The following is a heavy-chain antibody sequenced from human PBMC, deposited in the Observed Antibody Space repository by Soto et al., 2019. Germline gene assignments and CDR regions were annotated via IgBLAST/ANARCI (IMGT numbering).Heavy chain of an antibody. CDR3: ARGGRSYYDLWSVYSDY. CDR2: IYYSGST. J-gene: IGHJ4*02. CDR1: GGSISSYY. Sequence: SETLSLTCTVSGGSISSYYWSWIRQPPGKGLEWIGYIYYSGSTNYNPSLKSRVTISVDTSKNQFSLKLSSVTAADTAVYYCARGGRSYYDLWSVYSDYWGQGTLVTVSS. D-gene: IGHD3-3*01. V-gene: IGHV4-59*01.